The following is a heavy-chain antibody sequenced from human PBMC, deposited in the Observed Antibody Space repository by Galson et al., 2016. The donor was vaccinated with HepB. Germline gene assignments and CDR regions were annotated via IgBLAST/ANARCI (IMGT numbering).Heavy chain of an antibody. CDR2: ISGVSDRT. Sequence: SLRLSCAASGFTFSNYAMNWVRQAPGKGPEWVSAISGVSDRTYYAGSMKDRLVISRDDSRNMLFLQLNSLRAEDTAIYYCAKESPYSNVRQYYLENWGLGTLVTVSS. J-gene: IGHJ4*01. D-gene: IGHD4-11*01. V-gene: IGHV3-23*01. CDR3: AKESPYSNVRQYYLEN. CDR1: GFTFSNYA.